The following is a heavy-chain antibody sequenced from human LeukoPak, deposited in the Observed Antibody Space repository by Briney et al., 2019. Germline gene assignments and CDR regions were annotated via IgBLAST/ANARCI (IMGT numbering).Heavy chain of an antibody. CDR3: RESGPFCPFGH. Sequence: SETLSLTCAVYGGSFSGYYWSWIRQPPGKGLEWIGEINHSGSTNYNPSLKSRVTISVDTSKNQFSLKLSSVTAADTAVYCSRESGPFCPFGHWGQGTLVAVTS. J-gene: IGHJ4*02. CDR2: INHSGST. V-gene: IGHV4-34*01. D-gene: IGHD1-26*01. CDR1: GGSFSGYY.